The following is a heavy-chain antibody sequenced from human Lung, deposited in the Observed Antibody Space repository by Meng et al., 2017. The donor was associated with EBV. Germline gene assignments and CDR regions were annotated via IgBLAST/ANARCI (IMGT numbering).Heavy chain of an antibody. J-gene: IGHJ4*02. V-gene: IGHV3-11*05. Sequence: SRRPTCDSSGFTLSSYYITWIRQAPGKGLDWLSYISSRGGYTDSADSVKGRFTISRDNAKNSVYLQMNSLRPDDTAVYYCARAHGLNDYWGLGTLVTVSS. CDR3: ARAHGLNDY. D-gene: IGHD5-24*01. CDR2: ISSRGGYT. CDR1: GFTLSSYY.